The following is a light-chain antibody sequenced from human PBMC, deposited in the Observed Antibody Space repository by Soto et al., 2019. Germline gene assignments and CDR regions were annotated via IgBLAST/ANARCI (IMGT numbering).Light chain of an antibody. CDR1: RSVGTF. CDR3: QQYSSSPPLT. J-gene: IGKJ4*01. Sequence: IVLTHSPVTLSLSPGEISTLSCRASRSVGTFLAWYQQKPGQAPRLLIYGASSRATVIPDRFSGSGSGTDFTLTISRLEPEDFAVYYCQQYSSSPPLTFGGGTKVDIK. V-gene: IGKV3-20*01. CDR2: GAS.